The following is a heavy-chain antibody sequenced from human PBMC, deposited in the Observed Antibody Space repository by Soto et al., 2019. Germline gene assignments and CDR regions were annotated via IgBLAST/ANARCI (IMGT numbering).Heavy chain of an antibody. CDR1: GYTFSDSY. J-gene: IGHJ4*02. D-gene: IGHD2-8*02. V-gene: IGHV1-2*02. CDR2: INPDSGIT. CDR3: ARDTGRSLAYARFEN. Sequence: ASVKVSCKASGYTFSDSYIHGVRQAPGQGLEWMGWINPDSGITNFAQKFQGRVTLTGDTSTSTAYMDLSRLASDDTTVYYCARDTGRSLAYARFENCGQGALVTFSS.